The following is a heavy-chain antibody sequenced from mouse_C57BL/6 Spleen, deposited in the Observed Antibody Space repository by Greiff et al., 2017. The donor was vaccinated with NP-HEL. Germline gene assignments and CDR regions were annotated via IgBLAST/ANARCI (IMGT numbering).Heavy chain of an antibody. Sequence: DVKLVESGGDLVKPGGSLKLSCAASGFTFSSYGMSWVRQTPDKRLEWVATISSGGSYTYYPDSVKGRFTISRDNAKNTLYLQMSSLKSEDTAMYYCARQLRLPWDAMDYWGQGTSVTVSS. D-gene: IGHD3-2*02. V-gene: IGHV5-6*02. CDR1: GFTFSSYG. CDR2: ISSGGSYT. CDR3: ARQLRLPWDAMDY. J-gene: IGHJ4*01.